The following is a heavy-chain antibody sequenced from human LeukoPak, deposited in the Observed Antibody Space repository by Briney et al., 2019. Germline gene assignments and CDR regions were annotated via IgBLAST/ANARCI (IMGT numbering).Heavy chain of an antibody. J-gene: IGHJ4*02. D-gene: IGHD2-15*01. CDR1: GFTFSDYY. CDR3: AKPYCSGGSCYWFSAFDY. CDR2: ISSGSGTI. V-gene: IGHV3-11*04. Sequence: GGSLRLSCAASGFTFSDYYMSWIRQAPGKGLEWVSYISSGSGTINYADSVKGRFTISRDNTKNSLFLQMNSLRAEDTAVYYCAKPYCSGGSCYWFSAFDYWGQGTLVTVSS.